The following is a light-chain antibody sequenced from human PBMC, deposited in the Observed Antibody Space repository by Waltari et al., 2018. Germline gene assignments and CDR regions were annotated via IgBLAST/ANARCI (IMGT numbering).Light chain of an antibody. J-gene: IGKJ4*01. V-gene: IGKV1-9*01. CDR1: QGINTY. Sequence: IQVTQPPSSLSASFGDRVTITCLASQGINTYLAWYQQKPGKAPNLLIYAASTLQSGVPSRFKGSGSGTEFPLTISSLQPEDFATYCCQQVKSYPLTFGGGTTVEIK. CDR3: QQVKSYPLT. CDR2: AAS.